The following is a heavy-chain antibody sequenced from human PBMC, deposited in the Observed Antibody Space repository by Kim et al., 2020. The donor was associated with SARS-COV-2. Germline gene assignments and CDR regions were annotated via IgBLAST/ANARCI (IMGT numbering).Heavy chain of an antibody. Sequence: GGSLRLSCAASGFTFSSYAMSWVRQAPGKGLEWVSAISGSGGSTYYADSVKGRFTISRDNPKNTLYLQMNSLRAEDTAVYYCAKAPTGYSRIRDIFFDYWGQGTLVTVSS. V-gene: IGHV3-23*01. CDR2: ISGSGGST. CDR3: AKAPTGYSRIRDIFFDY. J-gene: IGHJ4*02. CDR1: GFTFSSYA. D-gene: IGHD1-26*01.